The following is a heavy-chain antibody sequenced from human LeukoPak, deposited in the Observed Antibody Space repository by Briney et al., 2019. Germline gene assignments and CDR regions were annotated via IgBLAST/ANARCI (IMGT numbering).Heavy chain of an antibody. J-gene: IGHJ5*02. CDR3: ARATYYYGSGSYWRNGGWFDP. Sequence: SETLSLTCAVYGGSFSAYYWSWIRQPPGKGLEWIGEIYHSGNTNYNPSLKSRVTISVDTSNNHFSLKLSSVTAADTAVYYCARATYYYGSGSYWRNGGWFDPWGQGTLVTVSS. CDR2: IYHSGNT. CDR1: GGSFSAYY. D-gene: IGHD3-10*01. V-gene: IGHV4-34*01.